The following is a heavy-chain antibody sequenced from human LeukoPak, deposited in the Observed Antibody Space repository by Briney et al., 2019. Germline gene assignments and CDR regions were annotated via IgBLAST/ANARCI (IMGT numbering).Heavy chain of an antibody. J-gene: IGHJ6*02. CDR2: IKQDGSDK. V-gene: IGHV3-7*01. D-gene: IGHD5-18*01. Sequence: GGSLRLSCTASGFTFSDYWMSWVRQAPGKGPEWVTNIKQDGSDKYYVDSVKGRFTISRDNAKNALYLQVNSLRPEDTAVYYCARGEFAWIQGSYGMNVWGQGTTVTVSS. CDR1: GFTFSDYW. CDR3: ARGEFAWIQGSYGMNV.